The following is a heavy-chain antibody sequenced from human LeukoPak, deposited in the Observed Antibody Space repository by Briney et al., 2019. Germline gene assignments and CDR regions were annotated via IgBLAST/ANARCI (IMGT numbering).Heavy chain of an antibody. Sequence: GGSLRLSCAASGFTFSSCAMIWVRQAPGKGLEWVSSIIPSGGSTYYADSVKGRFTISRDNSKNTVYLQMNSLRAEDTAVYYCATRVYSGSGYDYWGQGTLATVSS. CDR3: ATRVYSGSGYDY. D-gene: IGHD1-26*01. CDR2: IIPSGGST. CDR1: GFTFSSCA. J-gene: IGHJ4*02. V-gene: IGHV3-23*01.